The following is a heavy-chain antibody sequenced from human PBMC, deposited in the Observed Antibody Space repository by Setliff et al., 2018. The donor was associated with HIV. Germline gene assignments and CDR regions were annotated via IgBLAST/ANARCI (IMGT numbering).Heavy chain of an antibody. J-gene: IGHJ4*02. CDR1: GYTFTGYF. CDR3: ARFGDYDDSSGYITDY. D-gene: IGHD3-22*01. CDR2: INPNSGAT. V-gene: IGHV1-2*02. Sequence: ASVKVSCKASGYTFTGYFMHWVRQAPGQGLEWMGWINPNSGATNYAQKLQGRVTLTTDTSTSTAYMELRSLRSDDTAVYYCARFGDYDDSSGYITDYWGQGTLVTVSS.